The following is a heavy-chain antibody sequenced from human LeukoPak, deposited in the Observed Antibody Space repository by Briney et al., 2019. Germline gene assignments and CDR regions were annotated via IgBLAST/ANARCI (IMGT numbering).Heavy chain of an antibody. Sequence: GASVKVSCKASGYTFTGQYIHFLRQAPAQGLEWMGWIDPKNGVTNYAAKFQGRVTMTRDTSISTAYMELSRLRSDDTAVYYCARVECGGSCAKSFDYWGQGTLVTVSS. J-gene: IGHJ4*02. V-gene: IGHV1-2*02. CDR1: GYTFTGQY. CDR2: IDPKNGVT. CDR3: ARVECGGSCAKSFDY. D-gene: IGHD2-15*01.